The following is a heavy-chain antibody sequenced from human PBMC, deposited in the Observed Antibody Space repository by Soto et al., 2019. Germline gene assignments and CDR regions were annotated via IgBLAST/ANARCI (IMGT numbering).Heavy chain of an antibody. J-gene: IGHJ3*02. CDR3: ARALTLREAAFDI. CDR1: GGSINSGGYY. CDR2: IYYTVYT. V-gene: IGHV4-31*03. D-gene: IGHD7-27*01. Sequence: TLSLTCSVSGGSINSGGYYCGWILHHPGKGLEWIGYIYYTVYTYYSASLKSRATISLDTSKIHFSLRLSSVTAADTAVYYCARALTLREAAFDIWGQGTTATASS.